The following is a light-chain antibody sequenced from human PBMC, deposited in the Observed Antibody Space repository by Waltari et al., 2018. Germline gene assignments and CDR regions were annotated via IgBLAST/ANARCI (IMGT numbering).Light chain of an antibody. Sequence: IQLTQSPSSLSASVGDRVTTTCRASQTVSIYLNWYQQKPGKAPDLLVHAASTLHSGVPSRFSGSGSGTDVSLTITNLQPEDFATYYCQQSYSNPRTFGQGTKLEIK. V-gene: IGKV1-39*01. J-gene: IGKJ2*02. CDR3: QQSYSNPRT. CDR1: QTVSIY. CDR2: AAS.